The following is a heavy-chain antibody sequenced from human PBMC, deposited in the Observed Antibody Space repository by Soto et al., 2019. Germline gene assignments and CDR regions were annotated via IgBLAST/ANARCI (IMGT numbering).Heavy chain of an antibody. D-gene: IGHD2-8*01. J-gene: IGHJ4*02. V-gene: IGHV3-23*01. Sequence: EVQVLESGGGLVQPGGSLRLSCAATGFTFSDFAMSWVRQAPGKGLEWVSSIYGGGNGPHYADSVKVRVTISRDNSKNTLSLQMNSLRAEEPAVYYCAIMEGMDLWAYYLDYCGQGPVVTVSS. CDR3: AIMEGMDLWAYYLDY. CDR2: IYGGGNGP. CDR1: GFTFSDFA.